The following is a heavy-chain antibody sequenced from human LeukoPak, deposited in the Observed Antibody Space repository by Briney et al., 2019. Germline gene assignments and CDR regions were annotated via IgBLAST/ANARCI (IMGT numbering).Heavy chain of an antibody. Sequence: ASVKVSCKVSGYTLTELSMHWVRQAPGKGLEWMGGFDPEDGETIYTQKFQGRVTRTEDTSTDTACMELSSLRSEDTAVYYCATESLGPYGSGSSPLDYWGQGTLVTVSS. CDR2: FDPEDGET. CDR1: GYTLTELS. V-gene: IGHV1-24*01. CDR3: ATESLGPYGSGSSPLDY. D-gene: IGHD3-10*01. J-gene: IGHJ4*02.